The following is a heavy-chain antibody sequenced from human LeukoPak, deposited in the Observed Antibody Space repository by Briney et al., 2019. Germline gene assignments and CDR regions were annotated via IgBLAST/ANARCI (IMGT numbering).Heavy chain of an antibody. V-gene: IGHV3-7*01. CDR1: GFIFSSYW. J-gene: IGHJ3*02. CDR3: AREKTLLWFGDHTVLAFDI. D-gene: IGHD3-10*01. CDR2: IKQDGREK. Sequence: GGSLRLSCAASGFIFSSYWMSWVRQPPGKGLEGVDNIKQDGREKYYADSVKGRFTISRDNAKNSLYLQMNSLRAEDTAVYYCAREKTLLWFGDHTVLAFDIWGQGTMVTVSS.